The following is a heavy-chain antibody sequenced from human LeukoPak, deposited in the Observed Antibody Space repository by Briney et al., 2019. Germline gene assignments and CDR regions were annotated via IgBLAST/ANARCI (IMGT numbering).Heavy chain of an antibody. CDR2: ISYDGSNN. CDR1: GFTFSRYG. CDR3: AKGNAMYGVGNSLDV. J-gene: IGHJ6*02. V-gene: IGHV3-30*18. Sequence: GGSLRLSCAASGFTFSRYGMHWVRQAPGKGLEGVAVISYDGSNNYYADSVKGRFTISRDNSKNTVYVQMNSLRVEDTAVYYCAKGNAMYGVGNSLDVWGQGTTVTVSS. D-gene: IGHD3-3*01.